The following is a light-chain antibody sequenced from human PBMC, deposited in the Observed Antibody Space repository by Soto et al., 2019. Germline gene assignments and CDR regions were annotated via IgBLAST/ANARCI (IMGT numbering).Light chain of an antibody. V-gene: IGKV3D-15*01. CDR2: ASS. CDR3: QQYYHWVLA. J-gene: IGKJ4*01. Sequence: VMTQSPANLYVSPGEVVTLFCSASQNVATKLAWYQLKPCQAPRLLIHASSTRAAGIPGTFSGSGSVTQFSLTISSVQSEDSAVYYCQQYYHWVLAFGGGTKVSI. CDR1: QNVATK.